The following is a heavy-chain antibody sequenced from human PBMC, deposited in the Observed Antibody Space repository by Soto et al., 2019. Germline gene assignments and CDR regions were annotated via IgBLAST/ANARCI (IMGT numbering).Heavy chain of an antibody. V-gene: IGHV3-23*01. D-gene: IGHD5-12*01. Sequence: GGSLRLSCAASGFTFSSYAMSWVRQAPGKGLEWVSAISGSGGSTYYADSVKGRFTISRDNSKNTLYLQMNSLRAEDTAVYYCAKVRRDGYNVVYYFDYWGQGTLVTVSS. CDR1: GFTFSSYA. CDR2: ISGSGGST. CDR3: AKVRRDGYNVVYYFDY. J-gene: IGHJ4*02.